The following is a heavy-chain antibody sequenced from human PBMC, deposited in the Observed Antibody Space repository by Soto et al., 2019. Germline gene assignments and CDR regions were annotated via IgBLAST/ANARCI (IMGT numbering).Heavy chain of an antibody. V-gene: IGHV1-18*04. CDR1: GYTFVSYG. CDR2: ISPYNGNT. D-gene: IGHD3-22*01. CDR3: ARDQNFFDSSGYYDH. Sequence: QIQLVQSAAEVKKPGASVKASCKTSGYTFVSYGISWVRQAPGQGLEWMGWISPYNGNTNFAQRFRGRVTLTTDTSTDIVYMHLGSLKSDDTAVYYCARDQNFFDSSGYYDHWGQGTLITVSS. J-gene: IGHJ5*02.